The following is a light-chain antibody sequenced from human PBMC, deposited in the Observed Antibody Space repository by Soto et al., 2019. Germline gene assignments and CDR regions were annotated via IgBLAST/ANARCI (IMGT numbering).Light chain of an antibody. J-gene: IGKJ1*01. Sequence: DIQMPQSPSSLSASVVASAPITCLASQSISNYLIWYQQKPGKAPNLLIYTTSSLQSGVPSRFSGSGSGTDFTLTISSLQPEDFATYYCQQSYSTPPGTFGQGTKVDIK. CDR2: TTS. V-gene: IGKV1-39*01. CDR3: QQSYSTPPGT. CDR1: QSISNY.